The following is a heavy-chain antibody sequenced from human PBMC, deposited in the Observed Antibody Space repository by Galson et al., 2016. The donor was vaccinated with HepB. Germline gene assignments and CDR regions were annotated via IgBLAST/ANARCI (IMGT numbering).Heavy chain of an antibody. Sequence: SVKVSCKASGYMFTRYGISRVRQAPGQGLEWMGWISVYNGNTDYAQKFQGRVTMTTDTSTSTAYMELRSLRSDDTAVYYCARDRIEYSSSWYDEFWFDPWGQGTLVTVSS. J-gene: IGHJ5*02. CDR3: ARDRIEYSSSWYDEFWFDP. CDR1: GYMFTRYG. V-gene: IGHV1-18*01. CDR2: ISVYNGNT. D-gene: IGHD6-13*01.